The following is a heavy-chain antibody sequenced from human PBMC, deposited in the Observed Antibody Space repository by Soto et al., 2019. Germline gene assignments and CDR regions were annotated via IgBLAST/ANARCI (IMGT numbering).Heavy chain of an antibody. V-gene: IGHV3-33*01. J-gene: IGHJ4*02. Sequence: QVQLVESGGGVVQPGRSLRLSCAASGFTFSSYGMHWVRQAPGKGLEWVAGIWYDGSNKYYADSVKGRFTISRDNSKNTLYLQMNSLRAEDTAVYYCAREPGIAAAGTGPYFDYWGQGTLVTVSS. CDR3: AREPGIAAAGTGPYFDY. CDR1: GFTFSSYG. D-gene: IGHD6-13*01. CDR2: IWYDGSNK.